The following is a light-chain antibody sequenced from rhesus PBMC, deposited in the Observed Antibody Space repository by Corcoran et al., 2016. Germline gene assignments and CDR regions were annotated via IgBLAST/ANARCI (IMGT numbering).Light chain of an antibody. Sequence: IVMTQSPATLSLSPGERATLSCRASQSVSSNFAWYQQKPGQAPSLLIYGASNRASGIPDRLSGSGSGTEFTLTISSLEPGDFAVYYCQQCSSWPLTFGGGTKVEFK. CDR2: GAS. CDR1: QSVSSN. CDR3: QQCSSWPLT. J-gene: IGKJ4*01. V-gene: IGKV3-42*03.